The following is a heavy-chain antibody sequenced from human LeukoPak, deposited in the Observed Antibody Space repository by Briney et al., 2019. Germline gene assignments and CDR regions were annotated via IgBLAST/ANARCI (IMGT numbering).Heavy chain of an antibody. V-gene: IGHV3-11*04. CDR3: ARGNVDTAMVPYYYYYMDV. J-gene: IGHJ6*03. CDR2: ISSSGSTI. Sequence: KSGGSLRLSCAASGFTFSDYYMSWIRQAPGKGLEWVSYISSSGSTIYYADSVKGRFTISRDNSKNTLYLQMNSLRAEDTAVYYCARGNVDTAMVPYYYYYMDVWGKGTTVTVSS. D-gene: IGHD5-18*01. CDR1: GFTFSDYY.